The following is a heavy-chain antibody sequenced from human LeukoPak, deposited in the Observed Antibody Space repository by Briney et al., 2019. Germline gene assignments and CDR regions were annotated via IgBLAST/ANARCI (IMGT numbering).Heavy chain of an antibody. CDR2: INPNRGGT. Sequence: ASVKVSCKASGYTFTGYYMHWVRQAPGQGLEWMGWINPNRGGTNYAQKFQGWVTMTRDTSISTAYMELSRLRSDDTAVYYCARGRRYQLLSHGMDVWGKGTTVTVSS. V-gene: IGHV1-2*04. D-gene: IGHD2-2*01. J-gene: IGHJ6*04. CDR3: ARGRRYQLLSHGMDV. CDR1: GYTFTGYY.